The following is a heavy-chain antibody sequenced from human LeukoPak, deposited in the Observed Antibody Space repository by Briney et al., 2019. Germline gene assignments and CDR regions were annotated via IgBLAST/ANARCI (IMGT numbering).Heavy chain of an antibody. CDR1: GFTVSSNY. Sequence: GGSLRLSCAASGFTVSSNYMSWVRQAPGKGLEWVSVVYSGGSTYYADSVKGRFTISRDNSKNMLYLQMNSLRAEDTAVYYCARGGRYCSSTSCYTFDYWGQGTLVTVSS. D-gene: IGHD2-2*02. V-gene: IGHV3-53*01. J-gene: IGHJ4*02. CDR2: VYSGGST. CDR3: ARGGRYCSSTSCYTFDY.